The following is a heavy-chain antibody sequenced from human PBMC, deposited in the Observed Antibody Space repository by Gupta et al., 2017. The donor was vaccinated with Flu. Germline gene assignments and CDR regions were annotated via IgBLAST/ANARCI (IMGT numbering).Heavy chain of an antibody. CDR3: ARARNWSGSSFDL. CDR1: GAFSNYSS. J-gene: IGHJ2*01. V-gene: IGHV4-59*01. CDR2: AYYSGST. Sequence: QVHLREWGHGLLNPPEPRPLTAPVSGAFSNYSSWLWIRQPPGKGLEWIGYAYYSGSTNYNPSLKSRVTISLDTSKKQFSLKVSSVTAADTAVYYCARARNWSGSSFDLWGRGALVAVSS. D-gene: IGHD1-1*01.